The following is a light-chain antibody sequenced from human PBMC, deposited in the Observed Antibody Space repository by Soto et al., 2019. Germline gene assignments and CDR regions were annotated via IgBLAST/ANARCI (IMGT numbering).Light chain of an antibody. Sequence: QSVLTQPASVSGSPGQSITIXXXXXXXXXVGNNNVSWYHQHPGKAPKLMIYDVSNRPSGVSNRFSGSKSGNTASLTISGLQADDEDDYYCSSYTSSSTPFVFGTGTKVTVL. CDR3: SSYTSSSTPFV. V-gene: IGLV2-14*01. CDR2: DVS. CDR1: XXXXVGNNN. J-gene: IGLJ1*01.